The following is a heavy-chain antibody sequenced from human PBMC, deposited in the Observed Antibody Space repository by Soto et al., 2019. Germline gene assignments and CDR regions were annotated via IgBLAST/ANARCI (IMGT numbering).Heavy chain of an antibody. J-gene: IGHJ4*02. D-gene: IGHD4-17*01. CDR3: ARGYGDSHDY. CDR2: IIPMFGIA. Sequence: QVQLVQSGAEVKKTGSSVKVSCKASGGTFSSYTISWVRQAPGQGLEWMGRIIPMFGIANYAQKFQGSVTITANKSTSTAYMELSRLRSEDTAVYYCARGYGDSHDYWGQGTLVSVSS. CDR1: GGTFSSYT. V-gene: IGHV1-69*02.